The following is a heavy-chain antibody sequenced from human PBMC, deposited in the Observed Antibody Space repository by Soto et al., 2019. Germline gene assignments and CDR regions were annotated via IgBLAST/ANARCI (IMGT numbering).Heavy chain of an antibody. CDR2: IYHTGTT. CDR1: GDSISSSTYY. CDR3: ARPYFSSSSMFDY. J-gene: IGHJ4*02. D-gene: IGHD6-6*01. V-gene: IGHV4-39*01. Sequence: ETLSLTCTVSGDSISSSTYYWGWIRQPPGKGLEWIGCIYHTGTTYYNPSLKSRVTISVDTSKNQFSLKLSSVAAADTAVYYCARPYFSSSSMFDYWGQGTLVTVS.